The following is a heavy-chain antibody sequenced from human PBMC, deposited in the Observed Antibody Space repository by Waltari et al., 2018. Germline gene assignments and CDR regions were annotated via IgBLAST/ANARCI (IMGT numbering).Heavy chain of an antibody. V-gene: IGHV3-33*01. CDR1: GFTFTNHG. CDR3: ARGDGGSGLGASDI. Sequence: QVQLVESGGGVVQSGRSLRLSCVGSGFTFTNHGMNWVRQGPGKGLGWGAGIWYDGSNKNYVDSVKGRFTISRDNSKNTMYLEMNRLRAEDTAVYFCARGDGGSGLGASDIWGQGTMVTVSS. J-gene: IGHJ3*02. D-gene: IGHD3-3*01. CDR2: IWYDGSNK.